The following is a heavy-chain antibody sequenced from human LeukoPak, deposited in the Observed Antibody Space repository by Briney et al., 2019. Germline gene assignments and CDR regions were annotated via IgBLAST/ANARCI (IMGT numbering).Heavy chain of an antibody. V-gene: IGHV3-53*01. CDR2: IYSGGST. J-gene: IGHJ6*02. Sequence: PGGSLRLSCAASGFTVSSNYMSWVRQAPGKGLEWVSVIYSGGSTYYADSVKGRFTISRGNSKNTLYLQMNSLRAEDTAVYYCARVVGGSQDYYYYGMDVWGQGTTVTVSS. CDR1: GFTVSSNY. D-gene: IGHD1-26*01. CDR3: ARVVGGSQDYYYYGMDV.